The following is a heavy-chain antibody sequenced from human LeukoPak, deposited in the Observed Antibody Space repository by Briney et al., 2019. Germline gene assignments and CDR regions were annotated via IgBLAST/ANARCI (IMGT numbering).Heavy chain of an antibody. CDR1: GYTFTSYA. Sequence: ASVKVSCKASGYTFTSYAMHWVRQAPGQRLEWMGWINAGNGNTKYSQKFQGRVTITRDTSASTAYMELSSLRSEDTAVYYCARLIVILPAATDAFDIWGQGTMVTVSS. CDR2: INAGNGNT. V-gene: IGHV1-3*01. CDR3: ARLIVILPAATDAFDI. D-gene: IGHD2-2*01. J-gene: IGHJ3*02.